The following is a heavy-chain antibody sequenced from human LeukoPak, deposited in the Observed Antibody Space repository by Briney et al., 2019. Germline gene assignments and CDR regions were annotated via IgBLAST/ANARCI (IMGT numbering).Heavy chain of an antibody. D-gene: IGHD3-10*01. CDR3: ASMVRDYFEY. V-gene: IGHV3-64*01. CDR1: GFTFSSYA. Sequence: SGGSLRLSCAASGFTFSSYAMHWVRQAPGKGLDYVSAISSNGGSTFYANSVKGRFTISRDNSKNTLYLQMGSLRPDDMAVYYCASMVRDYFEYWGRGTLVTVSS. J-gene: IGHJ4*02. CDR2: ISSNGGST.